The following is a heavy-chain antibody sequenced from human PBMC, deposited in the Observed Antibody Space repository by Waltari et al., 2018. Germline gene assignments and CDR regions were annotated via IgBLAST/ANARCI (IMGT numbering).Heavy chain of an antibody. Sequence: EVQLVESGGGLVKPGGSLRLSCAASGFTFSSYSMNWVRQAPGKGLEWVSSISSSSSYIYYADSVKGRFTISRDNAKNSLYLQMNSLRAEDTAVYYCARALATIRIYYYYGMDVWGQGTTVTVSS. CDR2: ISSSSSYI. V-gene: IGHV3-21*01. J-gene: IGHJ6*02. D-gene: IGHD5-12*01. CDR1: GFTFSSYS. CDR3: ARALATIRIYYYYGMDV.